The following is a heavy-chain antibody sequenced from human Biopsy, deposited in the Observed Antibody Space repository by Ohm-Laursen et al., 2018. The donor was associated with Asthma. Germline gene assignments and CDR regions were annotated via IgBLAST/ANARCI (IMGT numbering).Heavy chain of an antibody. CDR3: AKDWKSLYVQYFFEY. D-gene: IGHD5/OR15-5a*01. V-gene: IGHV3-23*01. Sequence: SLRLSRTASGFAVSRDYMFWVRQAPGKGLEWVSGISGDAQRTYYEDSVKGRFTISRDNSKNTIYLQLNSLRAEDTAVYYCAKDWKSLYVQYFFEYWGQGTLVTVSS. J-gene: IGHJ4*02. CDR2: ISGDAQRT. CDR1: GFAVSRDY.